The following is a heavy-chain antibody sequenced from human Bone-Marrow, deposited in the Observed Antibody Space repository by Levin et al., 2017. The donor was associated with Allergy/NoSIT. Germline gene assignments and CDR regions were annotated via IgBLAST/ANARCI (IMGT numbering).Heavy chain of an antibody. J-gene: IGHJ4*02. CDR2: ISGTGGST. CDR3: AKDLWGSSGWQDQFFDY. Sequence: QAGGSLRLSCAASGFTFSSYAMSWVRQAPGKGLEWVSAISGTGGSTYYADSVKGRFTISRDNSKNTLYLQMSSLRAEDTAVYYCAKDLWGSSGWQDQFFDYWGQGTLVTVSS. CDR1: GFTFSSYA. D-gene: IGHD6-19*01. V-gene: IGHV3-23*01.